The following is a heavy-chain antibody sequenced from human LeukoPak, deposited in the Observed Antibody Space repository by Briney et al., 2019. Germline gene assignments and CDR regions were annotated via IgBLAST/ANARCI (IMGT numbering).Heavy chain of an antibody. Sequence: RGSLRLSCAASGFTFSSYAMSWVRQAPGKGLEWVSAISGSGGSTYYADSVKGRFTISRDSGRKSVYLQMNSLTTDDTAFYFCAKELDTMFFDYWGQGALVTVSS. J-gene: IGHJ4*02. CDR1: GFTFSSYA. V-gene: IGHV3-23*01. CDR2: ISGSGGST. D-gene: IGHD3-10*02. CDR3: AKELDTMFFDY.